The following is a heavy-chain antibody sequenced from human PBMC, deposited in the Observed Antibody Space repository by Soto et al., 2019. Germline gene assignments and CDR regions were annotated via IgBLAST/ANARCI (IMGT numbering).Heavy chain of an antibody. CDR1: GFTFSSYA. CDR3: AKNPWGLGVLDY. D-gene: IGHD3-16*01. V-gene: IGHV3-23*01. J-gene: IGHJ4*02. Sequence: EVQLLESGGGLVQPGGSLRLSCAASGFTFSSYAMSWVRQAPGKGLEWVSAISGSGGSTYYADSVKGRFTISRDNSKNTLYLQMNSLRAEDTSVYYCAKNPWGLGVLDYWGQGTLVTVSS. CDR2: ISGSGGST.